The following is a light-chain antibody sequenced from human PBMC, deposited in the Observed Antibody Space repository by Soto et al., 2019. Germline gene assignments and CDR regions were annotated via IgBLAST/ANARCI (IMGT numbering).Light chain of an antibody. V-gene: IGKV1-5*03. Sequence: DLQMTQSPSTLSASVGDRVTITCRASQSISSWLAWYQQKPGKAPKILIYKASILESGVPSRFSGSGSGTEFTLTISSLQPDDFATYYCQHYNIYSETFGQGTKV. J-gene: IGKJ1*01. CDR3: QHYNIYSET. CDR1: QSISSW. CDR2: KAS.